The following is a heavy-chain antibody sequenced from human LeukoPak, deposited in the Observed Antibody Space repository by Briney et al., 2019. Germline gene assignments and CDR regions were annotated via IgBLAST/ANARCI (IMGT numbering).Heavy chain of an antibody. CDR2: IYPGDSDT. V-gene: IGHV5-51*01. D-gene: IGHD1-14*01. J-gene: IGHJ3*02. Sequence: GESLKISCKGSGYIFPNYWIGWVRQMPGKGLEWMGIIYPGDSDTRYSPSFQGQVTISADKSISTAYLQWSSLKASDTAIYYCARPVSAITTNDAFDIWGQGTMVTVSS. CDR1: GYIFPNYW. CDR3: ARPVSAITTNDAFDI.